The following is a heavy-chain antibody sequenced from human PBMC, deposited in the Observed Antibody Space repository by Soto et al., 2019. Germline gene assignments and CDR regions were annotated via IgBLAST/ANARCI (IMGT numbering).Heavy chain of an antibody. Sequence: QVQLVQSGAEMKKPGSSVKVSCQASGDIFDSLTINWVRQAPGQGLEWMGRIIPVLGMANYAQKFQGRVTIIADKSTSTVYMELSSLTSEDTAVYYCARELGGYDYLYYYYDMDVWGEGTTVTVSS. CDR1: GDIFDSLT. CDR2: IIPVLGMA. J-gene: IGHJ6*03. D-gene: IGHD5-12*01. V-gene: IGHV1-69*08. CDR3: ARELGGYDYLYYYYDMDV.